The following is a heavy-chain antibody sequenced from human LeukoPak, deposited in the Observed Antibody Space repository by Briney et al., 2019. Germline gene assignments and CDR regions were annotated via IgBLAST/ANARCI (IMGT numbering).Heavy chain of an antibody. CDR2: INHSGST. CDR3: ARAYSSSWYFNWFDP. V-gene: IGHV4-34*01. CDR1: GGSFSGYY. Sequence: MSSETLSLTCAVYGGSFSGYYWSWIRQPPGKGREWIGEINHSGSTNYNPSLKRRVTISGDTSKSEFSLKLGSVTAADTAVYYCARAYSSSWYFNWFDPWGQGTLVPVSS. D-gene: IGHD6-13*01. J-gene: IGHJ5*02.